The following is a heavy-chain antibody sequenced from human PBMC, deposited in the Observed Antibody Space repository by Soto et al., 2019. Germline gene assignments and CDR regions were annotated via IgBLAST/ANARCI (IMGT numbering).Heavy chain of an antibody. V-gene: IGHV1-46*01. CDR2: IDPSGGST. CDR1: GYTFTNYY. Sequence: ASVKVSCKASGYTFTNYYMHWVRQAPGQGLEWMGIIDPSGGSTSYAQKFQGRVTMTRDTSTSTLYMELSSLRAEDTAVYYCATPQGGWYPPFDYWGQGTLVTVSS. CDR3: ATPQGGWYPPFDY. D-gene: IGHD6-19*01. J-gene: IGHJ4*02.